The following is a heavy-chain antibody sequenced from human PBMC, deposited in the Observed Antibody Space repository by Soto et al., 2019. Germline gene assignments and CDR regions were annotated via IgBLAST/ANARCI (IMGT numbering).Heavy chain of an antibody. Sequence: QITLKESGPPLVKPTQTLTLTCTFSGFSLSTSGVGVGWIRQPPGKALEWLALIYWDDDKRYSPSLKGRLTITKDTSKTQVVLTMTNMDPVDTATYYCAHSGFGSSWYRRRWFDPWGQGTLVTVSS. J-gene: IGHJ5*02. D-gene: IGHD6-13*01. CDR2: IYWDDDK. CDR1: GFSLSTSGVG. V-gene: IGHV2-5*02. CDR3: AHSGFGSSWYRRRWFDP.